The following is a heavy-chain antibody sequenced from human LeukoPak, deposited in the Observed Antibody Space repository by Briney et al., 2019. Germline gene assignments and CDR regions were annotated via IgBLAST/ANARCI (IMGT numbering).Heavy chain of an antibody. V-gene: IGHV4-59*08. J-gene: IGHJ4*02. CDR1: GGSIISYY. CDR3: ARNYYDSSGYYQGLSY. D-gene: IGHD3-22*01. CDR2: IYYSGST. Sequence: KPSETLSLTCSVSGGSIISYYWSWIRQPPGKGLEWIGCIYYSGSTNYNPSLKSRVTISVDTSKNQFSLKLSSVTAADTAVYYCARNYYDSSGYYQGLSYWGQGTLVTVSS.